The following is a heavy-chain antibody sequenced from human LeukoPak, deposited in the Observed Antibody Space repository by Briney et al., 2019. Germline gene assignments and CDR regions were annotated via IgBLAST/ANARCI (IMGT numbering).Heavy chain of an antibody. CDR2: ISSSSSYI. J-gene: IGHJ4*02. CDR1: GFTFSSYS. Sequence: GGSLRLSCAASGFTFSSYSMNWVRQAPGKGLEWVSSISSSSSYIYYADSVKGRFTISRDNAKNSLYLQINSLRAEDTAVYYCARGSYYDFWSGYYSSYFDYWGQGTLVTVSS. D-gene: IGHD3-3*01. CDR3: ARGSYYDFWSGYYSSYFDY. V-gene: IGHV3-21*01.